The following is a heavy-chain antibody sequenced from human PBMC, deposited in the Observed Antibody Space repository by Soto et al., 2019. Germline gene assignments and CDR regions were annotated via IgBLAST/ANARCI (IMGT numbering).Heavy chain of an antibody. D-gene: IGHD2-8*01. V-gene: IGHV1-69*01. J-gene: IGHJ6*02. CDR2: IIPIVGTA. Sequence: QVQLVQSGAEVKKPGSSVKVSCKASGGTFSSYAISWVRQAPGQGLEWMGGIIPIVGTANYAQKFQGRVTITADESTSPAYMGLSSLRSEDTAVYYCARGGDVNGVCYTFGNCYYGMDVWGQGTTVTVSS. CDR3: ARGGDVNGVCYTFGNCYYGMDV. CDR1: GGTFSSYA.